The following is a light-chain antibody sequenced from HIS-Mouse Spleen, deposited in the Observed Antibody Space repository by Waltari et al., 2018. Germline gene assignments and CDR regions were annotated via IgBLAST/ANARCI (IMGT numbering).Light chain of an antibody. Sequence: QSALTQPRSVSGSPGQSVTISCTGTSSDVGGYNSVSWYQRHPGKAPKLMIYDVSKRPSGVPDRFSGSKSGNTASLTISGLQAEDEADYYCCSYAGSYTFVFGGGTKLTVL. J-gene: IGLJ2*01. V-gene: IGLV2-11*01. CDR3: CSYAGSYTFV. CDR2: DVS. CDR1: SSDVGGYNS.